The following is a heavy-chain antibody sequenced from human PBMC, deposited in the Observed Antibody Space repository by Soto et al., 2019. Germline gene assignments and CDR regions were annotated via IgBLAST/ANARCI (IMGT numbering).Heavy chain of an antibody. V-gene: IGHV3-23*01. CDR3: AKFYCISIMCQVPAAKSTGGFEI. D-gene: IGHD2-2*01. J-gene: IGHJ3*02. CDR2: ISGSGVST. CDR1: GFTFSSYA. Sequence: EPQLLESGGGLGHPGGSLRLSCAASGFTFSSYAMSWVRQAPGKGLEWVAAISGSGVSTYYADSERGRSTISRDNSKKTVDLQMNSLRADDTAVYYCAKFYCISIMCQVPAAKSTGGFEIWGQGTLVTVS.